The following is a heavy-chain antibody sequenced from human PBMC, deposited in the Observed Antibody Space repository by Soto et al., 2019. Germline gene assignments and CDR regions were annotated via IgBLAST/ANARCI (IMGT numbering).Heavy chain of an antibody. CDR1: GFTFSSYA. CDR2: ISGSGGST. D-gene: IGHD6-19*01. V-gene: IGHV3-23*01. Sequence: GGSLRLSCAASGFTFSSYAMSWVRQAPGKGLEWVSAISGSGGSTYYADSVKGRFTISRDNSKNTLYLQMNSLRAEDTAVYYCAKGIWAGTGPSAIDYWGQGTLVTVSS. J-gene: IGHJ4*02. CDR3: AKGIWAGTGPSAIDY.